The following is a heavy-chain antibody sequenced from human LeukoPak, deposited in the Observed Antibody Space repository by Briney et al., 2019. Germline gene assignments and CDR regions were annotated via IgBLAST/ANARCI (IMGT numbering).Heavy chain of an antibody. V-gene: IGHV3-21*04. Sequence: GGSLRLSCAASGFMFSTYSMNWVRQVPGKGLEWVSSISSTSSHTYYADSVKGRFAISRDNAKNSLYLEMNSLRAEDTAVYYCATLKGSSWSDYWGQGTLVTVSS. D-gene: IGHD6-13*01. J-gene: IGHJ4*02. CDR1: GFMFSTYS. CDR2: ISSTSSHT. CDR3: ATLKGSSWSDY.